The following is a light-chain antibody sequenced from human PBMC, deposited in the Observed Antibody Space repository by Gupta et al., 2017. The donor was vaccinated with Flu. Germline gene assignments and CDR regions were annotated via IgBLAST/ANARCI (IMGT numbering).Light chain of an antibody. V-gene: IGKV3-15*01. CDR2: RAS. CDR1: QSGSSN. Sequence: EVVMTQSPATLSVSPGERVTLSCRASQSGSSNLAWYQHKAGQPPRLLIYRASTGATGVPARITGSGFGTEFTLTISSLQSEDFAVYYCQQDSTWPRTFGQGTKVEIK. J-gene: IGKJ1*01. CDR3: QQDSTWPRT.